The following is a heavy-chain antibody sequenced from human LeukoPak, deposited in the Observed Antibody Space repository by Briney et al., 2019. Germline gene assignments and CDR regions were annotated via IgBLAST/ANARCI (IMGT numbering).Heavy chain of an antibody. Sequence: ASVKVSCKASGYTFTGYYMHWVRQAPGQGLEWMGWINPNSGGTNYAQKFQGRVTMTRDTSISTAYMELSRLRSDDTAVYYCARGIAARTYNWFDPWGQGTLVTVSS. CDR2: INPNSGGT. D-gene: IGHD6-6*01. CDR1: GYTFTGYY. V-gene: IGHV1-2*02. CDR3: ARGIAARTYNWFDP. J-gene: IGHJ5*02.